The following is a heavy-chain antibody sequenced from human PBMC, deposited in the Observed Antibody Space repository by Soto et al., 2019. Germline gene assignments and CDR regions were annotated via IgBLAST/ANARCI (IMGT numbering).Heavy chain of an antibody. CDR3: TRDGRYSGYPPPAF. D-gene: IGHD5-12*01. Sequence: GGSLRLSCTTSGFSFADYTLSWFRQAPGKGLEWLGFIRNKAYGGTTEYAASVKGRFSISRDDPKSIAYLQMNSLKTEDPAVYYCTRDGRYSGYPPPAFWGQGTLVTVSS. CDR1: GFSFADYT. CDR2: IRNKAYGGTT. V-gene: IGHV3-49*03. J-gene: IGHJ4*02.